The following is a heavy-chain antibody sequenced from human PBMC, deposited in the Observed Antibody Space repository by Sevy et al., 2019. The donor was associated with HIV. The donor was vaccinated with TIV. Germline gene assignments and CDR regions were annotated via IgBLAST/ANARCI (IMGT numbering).Heavy chain of an antibody. V-gene: IGHV4-59*08. J-gene: IGHJ4*02. CDR3: AGENAWGRGYS. CDR1: GGSISSLY. CDR2: IYYNGHI. Sequence: SQTRSLTCTVSGGSISSLYWNWIRQPPGKGLEWIANIYYNGHINYNPSLKSRVTLSLDTSKNQFSLRLSSVTAADTAMYYCAGENAWGRGYSWGQGTLVTVSS. D-gene: IGHD1-26*01.